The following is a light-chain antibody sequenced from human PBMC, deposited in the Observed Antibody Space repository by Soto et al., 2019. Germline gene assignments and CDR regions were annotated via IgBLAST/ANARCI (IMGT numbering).Light chain of an antibody. Sequence: QSALTQPASVSGAPGQSITISCTGTSSDVGGYHYVSWYQQHPGKAPKLMIYDVSNRHSGVSHRFSGSKSGNTASLTISGLQAEYEADYSCSSYTSSSTLVVFGGGTKLTVL. CDR3: SSYTSSSTLVV. V-gene: IGLV2-14*01. CDR1: SSDVGGYHY. CDR2: DVS. J-gene: IGLJ2*01.